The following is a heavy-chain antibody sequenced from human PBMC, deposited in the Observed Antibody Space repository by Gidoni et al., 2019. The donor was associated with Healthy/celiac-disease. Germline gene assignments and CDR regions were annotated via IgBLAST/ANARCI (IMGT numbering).Heavy chain of an antibody. CDR2: IWYDGSNK. CDR1: AFTFSSYG. CDR3: ARGADSSSSDAFDI. J-gene: IGHJ3*02. Sequence: QVQLVESGGGVVQPGRSLRLSCAASAFTFSSYGLPWVRQAPGKGLEWVAVIWYDGSNKYYADSVKGRFTISRDNSKNTLYLQMNSLRAEDTAVYYCARGADSSSSDAFDIWGQGTMVTVSS. V-gene: IGHV3-33*01. D-gene: IGHD6-6*01.